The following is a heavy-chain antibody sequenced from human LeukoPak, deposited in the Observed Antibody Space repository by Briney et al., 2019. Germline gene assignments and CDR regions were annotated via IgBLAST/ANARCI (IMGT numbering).Heavy chain of an antibody. V-gene: IGHV3-30*18. D-gene: IGHD1-26*01. CDR2: ISYDGSNK. CDR3: AKVVGATNGLFPLDAFDI. J-gene: IGHJ3*02. Sequence: GGSLRLSCVDSGFTLSDYWMSWVRQAPGKGLEWVAVISYDGSNKYYADSVKGRFTISRDNSKNTLYLQMNSLRAEDTAVYYCAKVVGATNGLFPLDAFDIWGQGTMVTVSS. CDR1: GFTLSDYW.